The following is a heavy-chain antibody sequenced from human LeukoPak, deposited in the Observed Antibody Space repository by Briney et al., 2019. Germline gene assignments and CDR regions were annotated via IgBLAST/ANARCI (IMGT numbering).Heavy chain of an antibody. CDR1: GFTFGSYA. Sequence: GSLRLSCAASGFTFGSYAMSWVRQAPGKGLEWVSAISGSGGSTYYADSVKGRFTISRDNSKNTLYLQMNSLRAEDTAVYYCAKDGDSGYSYYFDYWGQGTLVTVSS. CDR2: ISGSGGST. V-gene: IGHV3-23*01. CDR3: AKDGDSGYSYYFDY. J-gene: IGHJ4*02. D-gene: IGHD3-22*01.